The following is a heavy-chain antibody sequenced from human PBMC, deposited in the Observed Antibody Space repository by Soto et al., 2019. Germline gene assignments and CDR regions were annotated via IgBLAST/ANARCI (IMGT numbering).Heavy chain of an antibody. CDR3: ARLPWADYGGIFDP. CDR1: GGTISSNY. D-gene: IGHD4-17*01. CDR2: VHYTGST. V-gene: IGHV4-59*01. J-gene: IGHJ5*02. Sequence: SETLSLPCTVSGGTISSNYWTWIRQPPGKGLEWIGYVHYTGSTNYNPSLKSRVTISVDTSKNQFSLKLSSVTTADTALYYCARLPWADYGGIFDPWGQGTLVTVSS.